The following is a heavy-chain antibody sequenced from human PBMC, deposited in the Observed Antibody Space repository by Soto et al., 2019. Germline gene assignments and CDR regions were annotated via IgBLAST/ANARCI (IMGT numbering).Heavy chain of an antibody. Sequence: LRLSCAASGFTCSSYAMSWVRQAPGKGLEWVSAISGSGGSTYYADSVKGRFTISRDNSKNTLYLQMNSLRAEDTAIYYCAGTWQLDETDTNWGQGTLVTVSS. CDR3: AGTWQLDETDTN. CDR2: ISGSGGST. V-gene: IGHV3-23*01. D-gene: IGHD6-13*01. CDR1: GFTCSSYA. J-gene: IGHJ4*02.